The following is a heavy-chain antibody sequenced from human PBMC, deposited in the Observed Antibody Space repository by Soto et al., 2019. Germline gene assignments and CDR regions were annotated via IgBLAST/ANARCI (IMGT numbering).Heavy chain of an antibody. V-gene: IGHV3-9*01. J-gene: IGHJ4*02. CDR1: GFIFDDFA. Sequence: EAQLVESGGGLVQPGRSLRLSCAGSGFIFDDFAIHWVRPAPGKGLEWVSGISWNSDSIGYADSVKGRFTISRDNAKDSLYLQMNSLRVEDTALYYCTKVGRLSDFWGGPPHFGLWGQGTLVTVSS. D-gene: IGHD3-3*01. CDR3: TKVGRLSDFWGGPPHFGL. CDR2: ISWNSDSI.